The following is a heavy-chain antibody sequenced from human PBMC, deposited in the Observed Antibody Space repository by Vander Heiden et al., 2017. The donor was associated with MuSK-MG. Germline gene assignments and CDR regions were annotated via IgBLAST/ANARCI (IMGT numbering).Heavy chain of an antibody. J-gene: IGHJ4*02. CDR2: INPSGGST. CDR1: GYTFTSYY. D-gene: IGHD3-16*02. Sequence: QVQLVQSGAEVKKPGASVKVSCKASGYTFTSYYMHWVRQAPGQGLEWMGIINPSGGSTSYAQKFQGRVTMTRDTSTSTAYMELSSLRSEDTAVYYCAREYDYIWGSYRAFDYWGQGTLVTVSS. V-gene: IGHV1-46*01. CDR3: AREYDYIWGSYRAFDY.